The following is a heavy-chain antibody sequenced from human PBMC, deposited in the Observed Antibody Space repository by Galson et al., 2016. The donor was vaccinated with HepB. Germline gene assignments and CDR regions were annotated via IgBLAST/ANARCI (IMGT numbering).Heavy chain of an antibody. CDR2: TSKDGGEK. J-gene: IGHJ4*02. V-gene: IGHV3-7*03. CDR3: AGGPGWTEDY. CDR1: GFAFSDSY. Sequence: SLRLSCAASGFAFSDSYMGWIRQAPGKGLEWVANTSKDGGEKNYVDSLKGRFAISRDNAKNSLYLQMNSLRVEDTAVYYCAGGPGWTEDYWGQGTLVTVSS. D-gene: IGHD2-15*01.